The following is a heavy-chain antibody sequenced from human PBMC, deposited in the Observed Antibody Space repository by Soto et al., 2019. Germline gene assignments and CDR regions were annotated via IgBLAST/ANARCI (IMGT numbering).Heavy chain of an antibody. J-gene: IGHJ3*02. Sequence: TLSLTCAVSGGSISSGGYSWIWIRQPPGKGLEWIGYIYHSGSTYYNPSLKSRVTISVDTSKNQFSLKLSSVTAADTAVYYCARVRGSFAHDAFDIWGQGTMVTVSS. CDR3: ARVRGSFAHDAFDI. D-gene: IGHD1-26*01. V-gene: IGHV4-30-2*01. CDR1: GGSISSGGYS. CDR2: IYHSGST.